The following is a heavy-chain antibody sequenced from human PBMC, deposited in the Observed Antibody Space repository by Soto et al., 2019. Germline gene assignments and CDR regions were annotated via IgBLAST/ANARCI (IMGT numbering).Heavy chain of an antibody. CDR3: ARDHEGPFDY. Sequence: QVQLVESGGGVVQPGRSLRLSCAASGFTFSSYGMHWVRQAPGKGLEWVAVIWYDGSNKYYADSVKGRFTISRDNSKNTLYLQMNSLRAEDTTVYYCARDHEGPFDYWGQGTLVTVSS. V-gene: IGHV3-33*01. CDR2: IWYDGSNK. CDR1: GFTFSSYG. J-gene: IGHJ4*02.